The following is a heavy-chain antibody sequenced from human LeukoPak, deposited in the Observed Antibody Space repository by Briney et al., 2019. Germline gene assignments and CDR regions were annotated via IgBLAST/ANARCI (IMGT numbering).Heavy chain of an antibody. CDR3: ATWARGIVVVTLDY. J-gene: IGHJ4*02. V-gene: IGHV1-24*01. Sequence: GASVNVSCKVSGYTLTELSMHWVRQAPGKGLEWMGGFDPEDGETIYAQKFQGRVTMTEDTSTDTAYMELSSLRSEDTAVYYCATWARGIVVVTLDYWGQGTLVTVSS. D-gene: IGHD3-22*01. CDR2: FDPEDGET. CDR1: GYTLTELS.